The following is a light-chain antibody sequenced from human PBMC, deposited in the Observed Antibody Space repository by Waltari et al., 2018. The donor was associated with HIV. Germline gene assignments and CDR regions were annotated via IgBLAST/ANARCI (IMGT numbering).Light chain of an antibody. CDR1: ALPTKS. J-gene: IGLJ1*01. V-gene: IGLV3-16*01. CDR2: KDY. Sequence: SYELTQPPSVSASLGQMALITSSGEALPTKSAYWYQQKPGQFPVLLIYKDYERPSGIPERFSGSSSGTRVTLTISGVQAEDEADYYCLSADSSGTFYVFGTGTKVTVL. CDR3: LSADSSGTFYV.